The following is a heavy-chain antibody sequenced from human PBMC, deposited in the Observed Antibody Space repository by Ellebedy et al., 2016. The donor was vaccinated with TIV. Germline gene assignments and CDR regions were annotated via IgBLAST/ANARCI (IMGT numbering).Heavy chain of an antibody. CDR1: GYTFTGYY. D-gene: IGHD3-9*01. CDR3: ARDGDILTGYTPGYYGMDG. CDR2: INPNSGGT. Sequence: ASVKVSCXASGYTFTGYYMHWVRQAPGQGLEWMGWINPNSGGTNYAQKFQGWVTMTRDTSISTAYMELSRLRSDDTAVYYCARDGDILTGYTPGYYGMDGWGQGTTVTVSS. V-gene: IGHV1-2*04. J-gene: IGHJ6*02.